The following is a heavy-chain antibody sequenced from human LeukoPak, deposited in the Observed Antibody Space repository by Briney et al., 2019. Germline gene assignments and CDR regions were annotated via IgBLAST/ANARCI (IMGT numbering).Heavy chain of an antibody. D-gene: IGHD6-19*01. J-gene: IGHJ4*02. CDR3: TRVARNSGWSFDY. V-gene: IGHV4-38-2*01. CDR2: TAHRGKT. CDR1: GYSISGGYF. Sequence: SETLSLTCDVSGYSISGGYFWGWIRQPPGMGLGWIGSTAHRGKTYYNPSLKGRVSISTDGSKNQFSLSLTSVTAADTATYYCTRVARNSGWSFDYWGPGTLATVHS.